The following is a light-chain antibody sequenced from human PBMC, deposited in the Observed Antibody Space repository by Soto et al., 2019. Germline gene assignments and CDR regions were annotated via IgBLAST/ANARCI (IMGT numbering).Light chain of an antibody. Sequence: IVLTQSPGTLSLSPGERATLSCWASQSDRSSYFAWYQQKPGQAPRLLIYGASSRATGIPDGFSGSGSGTDFTLTISRLEPEDFAVYYCHQYGRSPRTFGGGTKVDIK. V-gene: IGKV3-20*01. CDR3: HQYGRSPRT. CDR2: GAS. CDR1: QSDRSSY. J-gene: IGKJ4*01.